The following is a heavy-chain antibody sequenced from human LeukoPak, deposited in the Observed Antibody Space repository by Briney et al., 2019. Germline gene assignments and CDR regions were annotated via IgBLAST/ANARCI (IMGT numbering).Heavy chain of an antibody. Sequence: GESLRISCKGSGYSFNSHWIGWVRQMPGKGLEWMGIIYPGDSDTRYSPSFQDQVTISADKSISTAYLQWSSLKASDTAMYYCARRSVPDGGRNPDDALDIWGQGTMVTVSS. V-gene: IGHV5-51*01. CDR1: GYSFNSHW. D-gene: IGHD1-26*01. J-gene: IGHJ3*02. CDR3: ARRSVPDGGRNPDDALDI. CDR2: IYPGDSDT.